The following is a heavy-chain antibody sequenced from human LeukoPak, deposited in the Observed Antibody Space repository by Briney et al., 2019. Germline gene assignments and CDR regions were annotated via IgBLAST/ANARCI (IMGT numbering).Heavy chain of an antibody. J-gene: IGHJ4*02. CDR3: AKDLSSGSRRAY. D-gene: IGHD6-19*01. V-gene: IGHV3-30*18. CDR2: ISDDGSNK. CDR1: GFTFSAYG. Sequence: GSLRLSCVASGFTFSAYGMHWVRQAPGKGLEWVAVISDDGSNKYYVDSVKGRFTISRDNSKNTLYLQMNSLRDEDTAVFHCAKDLSSGSRRAYWGQGTLVTVSS.